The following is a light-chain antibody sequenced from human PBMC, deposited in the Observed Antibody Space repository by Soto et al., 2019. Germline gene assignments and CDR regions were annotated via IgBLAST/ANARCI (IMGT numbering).Light chain of an antibody. CDR1: QSVSSY. CDR3: QQRSQWHT. CDR2: DAS. V-gene: IGKV3-11*01. Sequence: EIVLTQSPATLSLSPGERATLSCRASQSVSSYLAWYQQKPGQAPRLLLYDASNRATGIPARFSGRGSGTDFALTICSLEPEDLAVYYCQQRSQWHTFGPGTKVHIK. J-gene: IGKJ3*01.